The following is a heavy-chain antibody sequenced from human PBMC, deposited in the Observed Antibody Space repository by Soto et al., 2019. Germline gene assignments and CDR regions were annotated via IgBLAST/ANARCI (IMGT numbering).Heavy chain of an antibody. CDR2: ISYDGSNK. CDR3: AKTAVAGTSAFDI. D-gene: IGHD6-19*01. J-gene: IGHJ3*02. CDR1: GFTFSSYG. Sequence: QVQLVESGGGVVQPGRSLRLSCAASGFTFSSYGMHWVRQAPGKGLEGVAVISYDGSNKYYADSVKGRFTISRDNSKNTRYLQMNSLSAEDTAVYYCAKTAVAGTSAFDIWGQGTMVTVSS. V-gene: IGHV3-30*18.